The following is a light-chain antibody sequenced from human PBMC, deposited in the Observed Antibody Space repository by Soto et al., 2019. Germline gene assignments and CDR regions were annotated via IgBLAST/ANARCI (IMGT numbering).Light chain of an antibody. Sequence: DIQMTQSPSTLSASVGDRVTITCRASQTISNWLAWYQQKPGKAPKLLIYDSSNLDSGVPSRFSGSGSGTEFTLTISSLQPDDFATYSCQQYDSYSWTFGQGTKVEIK. CDR3: QQYDSYSWT. J-gene: IGKJ1*01. CDR2: DSS. V-gene: IGKV1-5*01. CDR1: QTISNW.